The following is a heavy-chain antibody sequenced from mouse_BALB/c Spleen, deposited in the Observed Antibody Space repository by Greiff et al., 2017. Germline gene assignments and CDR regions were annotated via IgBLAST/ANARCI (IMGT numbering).Heavy chain of an antibody. CDR1: GYSITSGYY. CDR2: ISYDGSN. D-gene: IGHD1-2*01. CDR3: ARDGGTTATAMDY. V-gene: IGHV3-6*02. J-gene: IGHJ4*01. Sequence: ESGPGLVKPSQSLSLTCSVTGYSITSGYYWNWIRQFPGNKLEWMGYISYDGSNNYNPSLKNRISITRDTSKNQFFLKLNSVTTEDTATYYCARDGGTTATAMDYWGQGTSVTVSS.